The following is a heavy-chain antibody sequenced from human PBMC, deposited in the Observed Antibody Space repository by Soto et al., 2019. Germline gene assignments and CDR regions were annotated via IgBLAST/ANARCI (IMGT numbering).Heavy chain of an antibody. D-gene: IGHD2-15*01. J-gene: IGHJ5*02. Sequence: GGSLRLSCAASGFTFSDYYMSWIRQAPGKGLEWVSYISSSSSYTNYADSVKGRFTISRDNAKNSLYLQMNSLRAEDTAVYYCARDLRSARNWFDPWGQGTLVTVSS. CDR1: GFTFSDYY. V-gene: IGHV3-11*06. CDR2: ISSSSSYT. CDR3: ARDLRSARNWFDP.